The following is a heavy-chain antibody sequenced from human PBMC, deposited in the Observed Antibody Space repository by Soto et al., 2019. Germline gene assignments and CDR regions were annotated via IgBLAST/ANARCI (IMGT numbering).Heavy chain of an antibody. J-gene: IGHJ6*02. V-gene: IGHV3-30*18. CDR2: ISYDGSNK. Sequence: PGGSLRLSCAASGFTFSSYGMHWVRQAPGKGLEWVAVISYDGSNKYYADSVKGRFTISRDNSKNTLYLQMNSLRAEDTAVYYCAKDLRPYDILTGYRHNYGMDVWGQGTTVTVSS. CDR3: AKDLRPYDILTGYRHNYGMDV. D-gene: IGHD3-9*01. CDR1: GFTFSSYG.